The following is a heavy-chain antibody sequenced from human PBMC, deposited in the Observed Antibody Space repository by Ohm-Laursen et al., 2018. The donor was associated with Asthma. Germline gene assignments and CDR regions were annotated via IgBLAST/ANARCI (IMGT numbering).Heavy chain of an antibody. Sequence: RSLRLSCAASGFTFRSYAMHWVRQAPGKGLEWVSIITYDESWSSHADSVKGRFTISRDNSKNTLYMQMNSLRPDDTAVYYCARDVMEWYLPAFDFWGQGTLVTVSS. J-gene: IGHJ4*02. V-gene: IGHV3-30-3*01. CDR3: ARDVMEWYLPAFDF. CDR2: ITYDESWS. CDR1: GFTFRSYA. D-gene: IGHD3-3*01.